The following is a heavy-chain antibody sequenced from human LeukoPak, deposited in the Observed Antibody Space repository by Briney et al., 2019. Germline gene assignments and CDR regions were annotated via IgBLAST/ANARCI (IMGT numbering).Heavy chain of an antibody. CDR1: GGSFSGYY. D-gene: IGHD3-22*01. V-gene: IGHV4-34*01. Sequence: SETLSLTCAVYGGSFSGYYWSWIRQPPGKGLEWIGEINHSGSTNYNPSLKSRVTISVDTSKNQFSLKLSSVTAADTAVYYCARHRIGGYYWTPFYFDYWGQGTLVTVPS. CDR3: ARHRIGGYYWTPFYFDY. J-gene: IGHJ4*02. CDR2: INHSGST.